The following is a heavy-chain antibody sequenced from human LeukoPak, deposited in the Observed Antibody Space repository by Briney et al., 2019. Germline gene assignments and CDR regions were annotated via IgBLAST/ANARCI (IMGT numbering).Heavy chain of an antibody. V-gene: IGHV4-34*01. CDR1: GGSFSGYY. D-gene: IGHD6-19*01. J-gene: IGHJ4*02. CDR2: INHSGNT. CDR3: ARQEQWLDFDY. Sequence: SETLSLTCAVYGGSFSGYYWSWIRQPPGKGLEWIGEINHSGNTNYNPSLKSRVTISVDTSKNQFSLKLSSVTAADTAVYYCARQEQWLDFDYWGQGTLVTVSS.